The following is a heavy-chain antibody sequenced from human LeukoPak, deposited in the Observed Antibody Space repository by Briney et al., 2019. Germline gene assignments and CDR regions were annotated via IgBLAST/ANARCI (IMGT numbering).Heavy chain of an antibody. CDR2: MSTSENA. J-gene: IGHJ6*02. V-gene: IGHV4-4*07. D-gene: IGHD2-8*01. CDR1: GVSIINFH. CDR3: ARDRLCPNGVCNVNAKYGMDV. Sequence: SETLSLTCTVSGVSIINFHWSWIRRPAGKGLEWVGRMSTSENANYNPSLKSRVTMSLDASRNQFSLKLSSVTAADTAVYFCARDRLCPNGVCNVNAKYGMDVWGQGTTVTV.